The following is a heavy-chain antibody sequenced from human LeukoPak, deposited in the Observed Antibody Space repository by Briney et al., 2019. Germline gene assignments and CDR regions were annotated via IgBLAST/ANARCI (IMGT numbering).Heavy chain of an antibody. CDR2: ISSSGSTI. Sequence: GGSLRLSXAASGFTFSDYYMSWIRQAPGKGLEWVSYISSSGSTIYYADSVKGRFTISRDNAKNSLYLQMNSLRAEDTAVYYCATIAGPNYYYYYYMDVWGKGTTVTVSS. J-gene: IGHJ6*03. D-gene: IGHD2-15*01. CDR3: ATIAGPNYYYYYYMDV. V-gene: IGHV3-11*04. CDR1: GFTFSDYY.